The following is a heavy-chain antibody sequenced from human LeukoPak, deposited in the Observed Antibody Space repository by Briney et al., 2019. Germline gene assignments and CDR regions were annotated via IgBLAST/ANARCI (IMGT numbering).Heavy chain of an antibody. V-gene: IGHV4-39*07. CDR3: VSGKYYDFWSDHYLQHIDY. CDR1: GGSISSSSYY. Sequence: SGTLSLTCTVSGGSISSSSYYWGWIRQPPGKGLEWIGSIIYSGSTYYNPSLKSRVTISVDTSKNQFSLKLNSVTAADTAVYYCVSGKYYDFWSDHYLQHIDYWGQGTLVTVSS. CDR2: IIYSGST. J-gene: IGHJ4*02. D-gene: IGHD3-3*01.